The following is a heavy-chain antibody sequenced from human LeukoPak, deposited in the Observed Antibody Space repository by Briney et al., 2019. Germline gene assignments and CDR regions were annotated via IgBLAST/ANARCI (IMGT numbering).Heavy chain of an antibody. J-gene: IGHJ6*03. CDR3: ARDSYSSWYHYYYYYMDV. CDR2: IKQDGSEK. Sequence: GGSLRLSCAASGFTFSSYWMSWVRQAPGKGLEWVANIKQDGSEKYYVDSVKGRFTISRDNAKNSLYLQMNSLRAEDTAVYYCARDSYSSWYHYYYYYMDVWGKGTTVTVSS. V-gene: IGHV3-7*01. CDR1: GFTFSSYW. D-gene: IGHD6-13*01.